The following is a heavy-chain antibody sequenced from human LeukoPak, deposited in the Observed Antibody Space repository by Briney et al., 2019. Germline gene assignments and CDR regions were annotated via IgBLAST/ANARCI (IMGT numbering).Heavy chain of an antibody. CDR2: INQDGRVK. V-gene: IGHV3-7*01. D-gene: IGHD1-1*01. CDR3: ARTDTTSKGYFDN. CDR1: GFTFSTCW. Sequence: PGGSLRLSCAASGFTFSTCWMSWVRQAPGKGLEWVANINQDGRVKQCVDSVEGRFTLSRDNAKSSLSLELNSLRAEDTAVYYWARTDTTSKGYFDNWGQGTLVTVSS. J-gene: IGHJ4*02.